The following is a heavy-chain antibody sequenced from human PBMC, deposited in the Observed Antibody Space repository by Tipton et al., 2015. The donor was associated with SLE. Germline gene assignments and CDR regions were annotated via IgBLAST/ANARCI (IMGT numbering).Heavy chain of an antibody. V-gene: IGHV4-59*08. CDR3: ARGPGSESGEAFDL. J-gene: IGHJ3*01. Sequence: TLSLTCSVSGGSISSSYWIWIRQPPGKGLEWLGYIYHGGSTNYNPSLESQVTMSIDTSRNQISLKLTSVDAADTAVYYCARGPGSESGEAFDLWGQGTMVTVSS. CDR1: GGSISSSY. CDR2: IYHGGST. D-gene: IGHD1-26*01.